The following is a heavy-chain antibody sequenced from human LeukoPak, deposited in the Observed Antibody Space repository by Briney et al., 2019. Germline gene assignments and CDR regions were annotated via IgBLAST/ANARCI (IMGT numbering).Heavy chain of an antibody. CDR1: GYTFGSYA. J-gene: IGHJ6*03. V-gene: IGHV3-43D*04. Sequence: PGGSLRLSCAASGYTFGSYAMQWVRHAPGKGLEWVSLIGWDGSYTYYADSVKDRFTISRDNSKNSLSLEMNNLRPEDTALYYCGRERRGLYIEVWGKGTTVTVSS. CDR2: IGWDGSYT. CDR3: GRERRGLYIEV. D-gene: IGHD3-10*01.